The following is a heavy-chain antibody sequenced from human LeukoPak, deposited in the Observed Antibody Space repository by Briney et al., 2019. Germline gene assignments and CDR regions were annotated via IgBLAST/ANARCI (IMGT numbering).Heavy chain of an antibody. Sequence: GRTLRLSCAASGFTFSSYGMHWVRQAPGKGLEWVAVISYDGSNKYYADSVKGRFTISRDNSKNTLYLQMNSLRAEDTAVYYCAKDRGSIAAGGSDYWGQGTLVSVSS. CDR2: ISYDGSNK. D-gene: IGHD6-13*01. CDR1: GFTFSSYG. J-gene: IGHJ4*02. CDR3: AKDRGSIAAGGSDY. V-gene: IGHV3-30*18.